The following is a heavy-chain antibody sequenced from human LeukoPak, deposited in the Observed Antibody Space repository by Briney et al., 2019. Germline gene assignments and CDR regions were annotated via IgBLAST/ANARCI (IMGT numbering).Heavy chain of an antibody. V-gene: IGHV3-74*01. CDR2: ITPDGSGT. J-gene: IGHJ4*02. Sequence: GGSLRLSCAASGFTFSNSWIHWVRQAPGKGLVWVSRITPDGSGTDYADSVKGRFTISRDNTRNSLFLQLNSLRAEDTAVYYCVRDRGWFHFDLWGQGTLVTVSS. D-gene: IGHD3-10*01. CDR1: GFTFSNSW. CDR3: VRDRGWFHFDL.